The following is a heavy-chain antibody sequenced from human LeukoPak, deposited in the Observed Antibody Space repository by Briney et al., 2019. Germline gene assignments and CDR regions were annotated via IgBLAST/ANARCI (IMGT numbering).Heavy chain of an antibody. CDR3: ASHYGSGTWNAFDI. CDR2: IYYSGST. Sequence: PSQTLSLTCTVSGGSISSGGYYWSWIRQHPGKGLEWIGYIYYSGSTYYNPSLKSRVTISVDTSKNQFSLNLSSVTAADTAVYYCASHYGSGTWNAFDIWGQGTMVTVSS. J-gene: IGHJ3*02. D-gene: IGHD3-10*01. CDR1: GGSISSGGYY. V-gene: IGHV4-31*03.